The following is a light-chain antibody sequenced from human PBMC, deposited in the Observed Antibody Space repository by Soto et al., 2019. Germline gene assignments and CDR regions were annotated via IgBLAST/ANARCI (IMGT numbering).Light chain of an antibody. J-gene: IGLJ1*01. CDR1: SSDVGAYNY. CDR3: SSSRSSTTFA. V-gene: IGLV2-14*01. CDR2: EVR. Sequence: QSVLTQPASVSGSPGQSITISCTGTSSDVGAYNYVSWYQQYPGRAPKVIIFEVRKRPSGVSTRFSGSKSGDTASLTLSGLQAEDEADYYCSSSRSSTTFAFGTGTKVTVL.